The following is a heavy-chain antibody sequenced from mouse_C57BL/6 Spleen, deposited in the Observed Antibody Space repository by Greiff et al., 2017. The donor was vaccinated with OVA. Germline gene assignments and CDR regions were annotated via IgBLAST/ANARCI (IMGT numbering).Heavy chain of an antibody. V-gene: IGHV1-64*01. CDR2: IHPNSGST. CDR3: ARSRPLTGVFAY. Sequence: QVQLQQPGAELVKPGASVKLSCKASGYTFTSYWMHWVKQRPGQGLEWIGMIHPNSGSTNYNEKFKSKATLTVDKSSSTAYMQLSSLTSEDSAVYYCARSRPLTGVFAYWGQGTLVTVSA. J-gene: IGHJ3*01. CDR1: GYTFTSYW. D-gene: IGHD4-1*01.